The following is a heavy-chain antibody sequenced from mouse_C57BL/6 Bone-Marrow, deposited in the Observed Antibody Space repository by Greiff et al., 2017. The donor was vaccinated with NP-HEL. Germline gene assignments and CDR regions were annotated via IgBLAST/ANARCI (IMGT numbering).Heavy chain of an antibody. V-gene: IGHV2-2*01. CDR3: ASSSYWYFDV. Sequence: VQLQQSGPGLVQPSQSLSITCTVSGFSLTSYGVHWVRQSPGKGLEWLGVIWCGGSTDYNAAFISRLSVSKDNSKSQVFFKMNSLQADDTAIYYCASSSYWYFDVWGTGTTVTVSS. J-gene: IGHJ1*03. CDR2: IWCGGST. CDR1: GFSLTSYG. D-gene: IGHD1-1*01.